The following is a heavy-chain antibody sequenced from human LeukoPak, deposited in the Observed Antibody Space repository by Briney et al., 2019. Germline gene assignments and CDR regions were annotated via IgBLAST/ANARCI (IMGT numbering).Heavy chain of an antibody. D-gene: IGHD3-10*01. CDR3: ARDLGMWDYGSGSPFDY. Sequence: PGGSLRLSCAASGFTVSSTYMSWVRQAPGKGLEWVSVIYSGVNTYYADSVKGRFTISRDNSKNTLYLQMNSLRAEDTAVYYCARDLGMWDYGSGSPFDYWGQGTLVTVSS. CDR1: GFTVSSTY. CDR2: IYSGVNT. J-gene: IGHJ4*02. V-gene: IGHV3-53*01.